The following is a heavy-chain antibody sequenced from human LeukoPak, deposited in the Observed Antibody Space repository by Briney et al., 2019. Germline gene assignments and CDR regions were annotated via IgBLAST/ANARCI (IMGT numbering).Heavy chain of an antibody. J-gene: IGHJ4*02. V-gene: IGHV3-7*01. CDR3: ARHRIHSLDY. Sequence: GGSLRLSCEASGFTFSSYWMTWVRQAPGKGLEWVANIVQDGGEKHYVDSVKGRFTISRDNAKNSLYLQMNSLRDEDTAVCYCARHRIHSLDYWGQGTLVTVSS. CDR1: GFTFSSYW. CDR2: IVQDGGEK.